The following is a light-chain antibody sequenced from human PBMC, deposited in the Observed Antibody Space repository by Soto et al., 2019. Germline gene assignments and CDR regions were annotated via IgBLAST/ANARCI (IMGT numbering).Light chain of an antibody. Sequence: QSALTQPASVSGSPGQSITISCTGTSSDVGGHNFVSWFQQHPGKAPKLIIYEVTNRPSGVSNRFSGSKSANTASLTISGLQAEDEAHYYCSSYTSSYTWVFGGGTKLTVL. J-gene: IGLJ3*02. CDR1: SSDVGGHNF. CDR3: SSYTSSYTWV. V-gene: IGLV2-14*01. CDR2: EVT.